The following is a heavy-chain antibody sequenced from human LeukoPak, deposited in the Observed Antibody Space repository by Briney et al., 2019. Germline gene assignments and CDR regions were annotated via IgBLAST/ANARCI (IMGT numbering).Heavy chain of an antibody. D-gene: IGHD2-15*01. CDR2: INGGGGST. CDR1: GFNFSKYV. V-gene: IGHV3-23*01. Sequence: GGSLRLSCAASGFNFSKYVMRRVRQAPGMGPEWGSGINGGGGSTFYAESVTGRFTISRDNSKNTLFLQMNTLRAEDTAVYYCVKDGRRSPPCWGQGTLVTVSS. CDR3: VKDGRRSPPC. J-gene: IGHJ4*02.